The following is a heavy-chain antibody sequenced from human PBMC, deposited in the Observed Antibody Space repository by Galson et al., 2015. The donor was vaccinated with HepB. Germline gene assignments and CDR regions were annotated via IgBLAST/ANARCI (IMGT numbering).Heavy chain of an antibody. Sequence: SLRLSCAASGFTFRTYAMTWVRQAPGKGLEWVSDITGSGGMTFYADSVKGRFTISRDNSKNTLYLQMNSLRAEDTAVYYCVKFRGSGSYKSYWFDCWGQGTLATVSS. V-gene: IGHV3-23*01. CDR3: VKFRGSGSYKSYWFDC. J-gene: IGHJ5*01. CDR2: ITGSGGMT. CDR1: GFTFRTYA. D-gene: IGHD1-26*01.